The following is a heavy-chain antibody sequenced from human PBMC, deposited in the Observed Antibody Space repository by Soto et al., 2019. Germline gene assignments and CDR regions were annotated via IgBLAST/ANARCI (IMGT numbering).Heavy chain of an antibody. CDR1: GGSFSGYC. J-gene: IGHJ1*01. CDR3: AGYSNSWSKYVKH. V-gene: IGHV4-34*01. CDR2: ICHGGGA. Sequence: VQLQQWGAGLLKPSETLSLTCAVYGGSFSGYCWSWIRQTPGERLEWVGDICHGGGANYNPSLKSRVSLSMDPSKNQFSLKLNSVIAADTAVYYCAGYSNSWSKYVKHWGRGSLVTVSS. D-gene: IGHD6-13*01.